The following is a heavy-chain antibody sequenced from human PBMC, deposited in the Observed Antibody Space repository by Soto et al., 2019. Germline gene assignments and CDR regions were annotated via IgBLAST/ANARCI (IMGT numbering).Heavy chain of an antibody. Sequence: QVQLVQSGAEVKKPGASVKVSCKASGYTFTSYDINWVRQATGQGLEWMGWMNPNSGNTGYAQKFQGRVTMTRNTAISTAYMELSRLRSEDTAVYYRARGNNYYDTGDDAFDTWGQGTMVTVSS. CDR2: MNPNSGNT. CDR1: GYTFTSYD. V-gene: IGHV1-8*01. D-gene: IGHD3-22*01. CDR3: ARGNNYYDTGDDAFDT. J-gene: IGHJ3*02.